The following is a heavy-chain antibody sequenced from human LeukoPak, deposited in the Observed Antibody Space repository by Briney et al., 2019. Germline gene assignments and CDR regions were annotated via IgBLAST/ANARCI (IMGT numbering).Heavy chain of an antibody. CDR3: ARGRIGGPKAPFDY. D-gene: IGHD3-16*01. V-gene: IGHV4-59*01. CDR2: IYDSGST. J-gene: IGHJ4*02. CDR1: GGSLSNYY. Sequence: SETLSLTCTVSGGSLSNYYWSWIRQPPGKGLEWIGHIYDSGSTTYNPSLKSRVTISVDTSKNQFSLKLSSVTAADTAVYYSARGRIGGPKAPFDYWGQGTLVTVSS.